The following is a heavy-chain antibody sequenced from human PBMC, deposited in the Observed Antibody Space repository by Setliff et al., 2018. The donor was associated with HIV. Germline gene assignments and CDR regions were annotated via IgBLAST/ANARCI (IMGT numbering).Heavy chain of an antibody. CDR3: AKLQEGHVYSHYDS. Sequence: GGSLRLSCAASGVSLNNYAMSWVRQAPGKGLEWVSAISGGGGGTNYADSVRGRFTISRDNSNNTLYLHMNNLRADDTAVYYCAKLQEGHVYSHYDSWGQGTLVTVSS. J-gene: IGHJ4*02. D-gene: IGHD2-21*01. V-gene: IGHV3-23*01. CDR1: GVSLNNYA. CDR2: ISGGGGGT.